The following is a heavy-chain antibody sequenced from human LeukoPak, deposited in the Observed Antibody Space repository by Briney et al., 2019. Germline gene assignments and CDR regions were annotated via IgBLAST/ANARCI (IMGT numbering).Heavy chain of an antibody. J-gene: IGHJ4*02. CDR3: ARDVISGNYYVDY. CDR1: GYTFTGYG. CDR2: ISAYNGNT. Sequence: ASVRVSYKASGYTFTGYGISWVRQAPGQGLEWMGWISAYNGNTNYAQKLRGRFTMTTDTSTSTAYMELRSLRSDDTAVYYCARDVISGNYYVDYWGQGTLVTVSS. V-gene: IGHV1-18*01. D-gene: IGHD3-10*01.